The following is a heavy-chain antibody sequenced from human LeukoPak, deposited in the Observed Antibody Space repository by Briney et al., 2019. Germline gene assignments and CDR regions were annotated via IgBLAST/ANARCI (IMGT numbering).Heavy chain of an antibody. CDR3: AGLTYYYNSSGYYNWFDP. Sequence: SVKVSCKASGGTFSSYAISWVRQAPGQGLEWMGGIIPIFGTANYAQKFQGRVTITTDESTSTAYMELSSLRSEDTAVYYCAGLTYYYNSSGYYNWFDPWGQGTLVTVSS. J-gene: IGHJ5*02. CDR2: IIPIFGTA. D-gene: IGHD3-22*01. V-gene: IGHV1-69*05. CDR1: GGTFSSYA.